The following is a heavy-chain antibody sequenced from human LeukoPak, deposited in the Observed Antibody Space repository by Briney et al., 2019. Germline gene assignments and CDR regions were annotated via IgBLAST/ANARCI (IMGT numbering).Heavy chain of an antibody. J-gene: IGHJ4*02. CDR3: AREAKPVVVVAAGPGY. CDR2: INPSGGST. Sequence: ASVKVSCKASGYTFTSYYMHWVRQAPGQGLEWMGIINPSGGSTSYAQKFQGRVTMTRDTSTSTVYMELSSLRSEDTAVYYCAREAKPVVVVAAGPGYWGQGTLVTVSP. D-gene: IGHD2-15*01. CDR1: GYTFTSYY. V-gene: IGHV1-46*01.